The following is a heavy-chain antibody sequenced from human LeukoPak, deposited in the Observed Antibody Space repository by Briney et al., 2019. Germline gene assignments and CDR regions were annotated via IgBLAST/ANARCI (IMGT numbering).Heavy chain of an antibody. V-gene: IGHV1-46*01. D-gene: IGHD4-17*01. CDR3: AGRTTVTTRGGWYFDL. CDR2: INPSACGT. Sequence: ASVKVSCKASGYTFTNYYMHWVRQAPGQGLEWVGIINPSACGTSYAQKFQNRVTITRDTSTSTVYMELSSLRSEDTGVYYCAGRTTVTTRGGWYFDLWGRGTLVTVSS. CDR1: GYTFTNYY. J-gene: IGHJ2*01.